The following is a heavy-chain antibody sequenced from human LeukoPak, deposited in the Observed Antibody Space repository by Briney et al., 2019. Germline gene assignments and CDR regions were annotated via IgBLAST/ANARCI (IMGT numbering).Heavy chain of an antibody. CDR3: AREDYYDILTGPDY. CDR1: GYTFTSYG. D-gene: IGHD3-9*01. Sequence: ASVKVSCKASGYTFTSYGISWVRQAPGQGLEWMGWISAYNGNTNYAQKLQGRVTMTTDTSTSTAYMELRSLRSDDTAVYYCAREDYYDILTGPDYWGQGTLVTVSS. J-gene: IGHJ4*02. CDR2: ISAYNGNT. V-gene: IGHV1-18*04.